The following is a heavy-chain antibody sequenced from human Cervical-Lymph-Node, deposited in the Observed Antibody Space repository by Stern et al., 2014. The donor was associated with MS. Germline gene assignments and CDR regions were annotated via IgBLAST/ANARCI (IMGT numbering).Heavy chain of an antibody. CDR3: ARQTTAWASDV. CDR1: GYKFSIYW. Sequence: VQLVQSGAELIRPGESLKISCKGSGYKFSIYWIAWVRQMPGKGLEWMGIIYPGDSATRYSPSFQGTGTMSADKSASTAYLQWSSLNASDTAMYFCARQTTAWASDVWGQGTLVTVSS. CDR2: IYPGDSAT. V-gene: IGHV5-51*01. D-gene: IGHD1-14*01. J-gene: IGHJ4*02.